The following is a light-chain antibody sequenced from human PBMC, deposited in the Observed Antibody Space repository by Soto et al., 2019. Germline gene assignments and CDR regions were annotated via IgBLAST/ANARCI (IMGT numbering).Light chain of an antibody. J-gene: IGKJ5*01. Sequence: IVFTHSPSTLSLSPGDKGNLSCSASQSVSSNLGWYQQKPGQAPRLLIYDASNRATGIPARFSGSGSETDFTLTISSLEPEDFAVYYCQQRSNWPPITCGQGTRLEIK. CDR2: DAS. CDR1: QSVSSN. CDR3: QQRSNWPPIT. V-gene: IGKV3-11*01.